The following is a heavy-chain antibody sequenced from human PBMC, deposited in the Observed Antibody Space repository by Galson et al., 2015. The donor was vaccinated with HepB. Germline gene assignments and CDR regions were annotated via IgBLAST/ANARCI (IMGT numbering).Heavy chain of an antibody. D-gene: IGHD1-26*01. V-gene: IGHV3-30*04. CDR3: AIDAMGRGSWSYSAFDY. Sequence: SLRLSCAASGFSFNTYSMHWVRQAPGKGLEWVAAITSAGDKQYYTESVRGRFTISRDNSNNMMYLKMNSLRPEDTSVYYCAIDAMGRGSWSYSAFDYWGQGTLVAVSS. CDR1: GFSFNTYS. J-gene: IGHJ4*02. CDR2: ITSAGDKQ.